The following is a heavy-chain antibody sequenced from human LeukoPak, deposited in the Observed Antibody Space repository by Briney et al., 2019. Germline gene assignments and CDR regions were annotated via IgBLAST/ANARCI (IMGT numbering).Heavy chain of an antibody. CDR3: AHKSRVVNYDFGRGSPYGF. Sequence: SGPTLVNPTQSLTLTCTFSGFSPRTRGVGVGWIRQPPGKALEWLAPISWNDDKRYSPSIKSRLSITKDTSQNQVVLTMTNMDPVNTATYDCAHKSRVVNYDFGRGSPYGFGGRGTVITVSA. D-gene: IGHD3-3*01. CDR1: GFSPRTRGVG. J-gene: IGHJ4*02. CDR2: ISWNDDK. V-gene: IGHV2-5*01.